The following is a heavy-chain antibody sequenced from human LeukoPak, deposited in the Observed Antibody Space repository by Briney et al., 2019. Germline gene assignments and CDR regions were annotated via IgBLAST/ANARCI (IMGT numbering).Heavy chain of an antibody. CDR3: AYRTICSSTSCPIDY. Sequence: SVKVSCKASGGTFSSYAISWVRQAPGQGLEWMGGIIPIFGTAIYAQKFQGRVTITTDESTSTAYMELSSLRSEDTAVYYCAYRTICSSTSCPIDYWSQGTLVTVSS. D-gene: IGHD2-2*01. CDR2: IIPIFGTA. J-gene: IGHJ4*02. V-gene: IGHV1-69*05. CDR1: GGTFSSYA.